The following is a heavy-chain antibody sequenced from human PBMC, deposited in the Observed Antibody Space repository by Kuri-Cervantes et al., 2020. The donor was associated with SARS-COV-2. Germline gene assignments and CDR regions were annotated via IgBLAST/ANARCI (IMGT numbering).Heavy chain of an antibody. Sequence: GGSLRLSCAASGFTFSSYAMSWVRQAPGKGLEWVSAISGSGGSTYYADSVKGRFTISRDNSKNTLYLQMNSLRAEDTAVYCCAKRYYYDSKADPWGQGTLVTVSS. V-gene: IGHV3-23*01. D-gene: IGHD3-22*01. CDR2: ISGSGGST. CDR3: AKRYYYDSKADP. J-gene: IGHJ5*02. CDR1: GFTFSSYA.